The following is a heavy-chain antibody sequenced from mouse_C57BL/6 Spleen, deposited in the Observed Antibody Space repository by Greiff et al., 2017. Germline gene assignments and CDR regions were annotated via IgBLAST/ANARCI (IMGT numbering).Heavy chain of an antibody. Sequence: ESGPELVKPGASVKISCKASGYAFSSSWMNWVKQRPGKGLEWIGRIYPGDGDTNYNGKFKGKDTLTADKSSSTAYMQLSSLTSEDSAVYFCARSNWDGDYWGQGTTLTVSS. V-gene: IGHV1-82*01. CDR2: IYPGDGDT. CDR3: ARSNWDGDY. J-gene: IGHJ2*01. CDR1: GYAFSSSW. D-gene: IGHD4-1*01.